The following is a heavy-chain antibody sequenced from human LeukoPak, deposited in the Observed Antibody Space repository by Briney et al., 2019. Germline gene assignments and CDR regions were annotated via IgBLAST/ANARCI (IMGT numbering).Heavy chain of an antibody. V-gene: IGHV3-66*01. D-gene: IGHD1-26*01. J-gene: IGHJ4*02. CDR2: IYSSGST. CDR3: ARASGSYYFDY. CDR1: GFTVSSNY. Sequence: GGSLRLSCAASGFTVSSNYMSWVRQAPGKGLEWVSVIYSSGSTYYADSVKGRFTISRDNSKNTLYLQMNSLRAEDTAVYYCARASGSYYFDYWGQGTLVTVSS.